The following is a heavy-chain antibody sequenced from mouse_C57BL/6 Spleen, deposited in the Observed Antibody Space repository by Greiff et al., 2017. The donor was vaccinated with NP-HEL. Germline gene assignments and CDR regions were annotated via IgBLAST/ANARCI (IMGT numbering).Heavy chain of an antibody. D-gene: IGHD2-4*01. J-gene: IGHJ2*01. V-gene: IGHV5-17*01. CDR3: ARDYEYYFDY. CDR1: GFTFSDYG. CDR2: ISSGSSTI. Sequence: EVHLVESGGGLVKPGGSLKLSCAASGFTFSDYGMHWVRQAPEKGLEWVAYISSGSSTIYYADTVKGRFTISRDNAKNTLFLQMTSLRSEDTAMYYCARDYEYYFDYWGQGTTLTVSS.